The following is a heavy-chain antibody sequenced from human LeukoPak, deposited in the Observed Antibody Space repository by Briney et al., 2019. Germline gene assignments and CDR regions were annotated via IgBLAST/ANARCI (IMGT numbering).Heavy chain of an antibody. D-gene: IGHD5-18*01. Sequence: GGSLRLSCAASGFTFSSYWMHWVRQVPGKGLEWVSGINWNGGSTGYADSVKSRFTISRDNAKNSLYLQMNSLRAEDTALCYCARDLSSYGEYYFDYWGQGTLVTVSS. V-gene: IGHV3-20*04. CDR2: INWNGGST. J-gene: IGHJ4*02. CDR1: GFTFSSYW. CDR3: ARDLSSYGEYYFDY.